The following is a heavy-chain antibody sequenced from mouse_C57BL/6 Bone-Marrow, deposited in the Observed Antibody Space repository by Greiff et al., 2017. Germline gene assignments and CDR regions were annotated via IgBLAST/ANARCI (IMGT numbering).Heavy chain of an antibody. CDR3: ARRGADYLWYFDV. CDR2: IWRGGST. Sequence: QVQLQQSGPGLVQPSQSLSITCTVSGFSLTSYGVHWVRQSPGKGLEWLGVIWRGGSTDYNADFISRLSISKDKSKSQVFFKMNSLQADDTAIYYCARRGADYLWYFDVWGTETTVTVSS. V-gene: IGHV2-2*01. J-gene: IGHJ1*03. CDR1: GFSLTSYG. D-gene: IGHD2-4*01.